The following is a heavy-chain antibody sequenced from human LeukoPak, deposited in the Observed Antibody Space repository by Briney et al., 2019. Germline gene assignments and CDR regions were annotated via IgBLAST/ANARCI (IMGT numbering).Heavy chain of an antibody. CDR2: IRYDGSNK. J-gene: IGHJ4*02. V-gene: IGHV3-30*02. CDR3: AKDDIVVVTAMFDY. CDR1: GFTFSDYG. D-gene: IGHD2-21*02. Sequence: GGSLRLSYAASGFTFSDYGMVWVRQAPGKGLEWVAFIRYDGSNKYYADSVKGRFTISRDNSKNTLYLQMNSLRAEDTAVYYCAKDDIVVVTAMFDYWGQGTLVTVSS.